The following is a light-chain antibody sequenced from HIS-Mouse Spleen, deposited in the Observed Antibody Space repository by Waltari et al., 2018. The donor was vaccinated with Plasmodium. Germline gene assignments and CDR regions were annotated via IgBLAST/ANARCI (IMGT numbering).Light chain of an antibody. CDR1: QGISSY. J-gene: IGKJ4*01. CDR2: AAS. V-gene: IGKV1-9*01. CDR3: QQLNSYPLT. Sequence: DIQLTPSPYFLSASVGHRVTITCRASQGISSYLAWYQQKPGKAPKLLIYAASTLQSGVPSSFSGSGSGTEFTLTISSLQPEDFATYYCQQLNSYPLTFGGGTKVEIK.